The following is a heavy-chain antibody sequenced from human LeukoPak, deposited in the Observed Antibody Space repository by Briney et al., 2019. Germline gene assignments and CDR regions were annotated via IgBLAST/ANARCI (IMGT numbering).Heavy chain of an antibody. V-gene: IGHV1-69*04. J-gene: IGHJ4*02. D-gene: IGHD6-13*01. CDR2: IIPILGIA. Sequence: ASVKVSCKASGGTFSSYAISWVRQAPGAGLEWMGRIIPILGIANYAQKFHGRVTITADKSTSTAYMELSSLRSEDTAVYYCADIAAAKSGEGYWGQGTLVTVSS. CDR1: GGTFSSYA. CDR3: ADIAAAKSGEGY.